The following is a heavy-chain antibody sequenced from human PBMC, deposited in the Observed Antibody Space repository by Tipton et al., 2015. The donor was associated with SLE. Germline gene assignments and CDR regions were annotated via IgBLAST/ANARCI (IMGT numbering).Heavy chain of an antibody. CDR3: ARDSYGSIDY. CDR1: GGSISSHY. CDR2: IYYSGST. J-gene: IGHJ4*02. Sequence: TLSLTCTVSGGSISSHYWSWIRQSPGKGLEWIAYIYYSGSTTYNPSLKSRVTISVDTSKNQFSLRMRSVTTADTAVYYCARDSYGSIDYWGQGTLVTVSS. V-gene: IGHV4-59*11. D-gene: IGHD3-10*01.